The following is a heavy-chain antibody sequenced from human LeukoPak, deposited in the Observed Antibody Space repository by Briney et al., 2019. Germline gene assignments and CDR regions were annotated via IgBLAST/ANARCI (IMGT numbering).Heavy chain of an antibody. CDR3: ARDHGYYYGSGSYYPGGCDY. Sequence: ASVKVSCKASGYTFTSYYMHWVRQAPGQGLEWMGIINPSGGSTSYAQKFQGRVTMTRDTSTSTVYMELRSLRSEDTAVYYCARDHGYYYGSGSYYPGGCDYWGQGTLVTVSS. V-gene: IGHV1-46*01. CDR1: GYTFTSYY. CDR2: INPSGGST. J-gene: IGHJ4*02. D-gene: IGHD3-10*01.